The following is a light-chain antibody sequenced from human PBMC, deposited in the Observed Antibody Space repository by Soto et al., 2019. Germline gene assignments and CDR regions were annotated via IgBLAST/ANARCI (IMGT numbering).Light chain of an antibody. CDR2: DVS. V-gene: IGLV2-11*01. Sequence: QSALTQPRSVSGSPGQSVTISCTGTSSDVGGYNYVSWYQQHPGKAPKLMIYDVSKRPSGVPDRFSGSKSGNTASLTISGLQAEDEADYYCCSYAGSYTYGFGTGTKVTV. J-gene: IGLJ1*01. CDR1: SSDVGGYNY. CDR3: CSYAGSYTYG.